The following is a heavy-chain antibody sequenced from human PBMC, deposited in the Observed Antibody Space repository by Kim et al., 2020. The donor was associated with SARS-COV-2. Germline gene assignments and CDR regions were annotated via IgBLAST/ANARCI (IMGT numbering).Heavy chain of an antibody. V-gene: IGHV3-53*01. J-gene: IGHJ4*02. Sequence: DSVKGRCTISRDKYKNTLYLHMNSLRGEDTAVYYCTRSECRHGYTCSHDYWGQGTLVTVSS. D-gene: IGHD6-25*01. CDR3: TRSECRHGYTCSHDY.